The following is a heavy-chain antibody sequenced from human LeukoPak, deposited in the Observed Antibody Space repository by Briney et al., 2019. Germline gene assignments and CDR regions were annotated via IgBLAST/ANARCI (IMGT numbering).Heavy chain of an antibody. J-gene: IGHJ3*02. Sequence: SETLSLTCTVSGGSISSYYWSWIRQPPGKGLEWIGYIYYSGSTNYNPSLKSRVTISVDKSKNQFSLKLSSVTAADTAVYYCARVGSGNSFAFDIWGQGTMVTVSS. V-gene: IGHV4-59*12. CDR1: GGSISSYY. D-gene: IGHD4-23*01. CDR2: IYYSGST. CDR3: ARVGSGNSFAFDI.